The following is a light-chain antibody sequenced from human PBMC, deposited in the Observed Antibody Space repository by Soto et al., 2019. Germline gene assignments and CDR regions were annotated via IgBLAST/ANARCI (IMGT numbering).Light chain of an antibody. V-gene: IGKV1-39*01. J-gene: IGKJ1*01. CDR3: QQRSNWWT. CDR1: QSISSY. Sequence: DIQMTQSPSSLSASVGDRVTITCRASQSISSYLNWYQQKPGKAPKLLIYAASNRATGIPARFSGSGSGTDFTLTISSLEPEDFAVYYCQQRSNWWTFGQGTKVEIK. CDR2: AAS.